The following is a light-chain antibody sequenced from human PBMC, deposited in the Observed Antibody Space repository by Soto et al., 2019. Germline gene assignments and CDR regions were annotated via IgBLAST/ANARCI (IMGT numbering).Light chain of an antibody. J-gene: IGKJ1*01. V-gene: IGKV3-20*01. Sequence: EVVVTQSPGTLSLSPGERATLSCRASQSVTSDYLAWYQQKPGQSPRLLMSGASRRATGVPDRFSGSGSGTDFTLTISRLEPGDFAVYYCQHYGHALWAFGQGTKVEIK. CDR1: QSVTSDY. CDR2: GAS. CDR3: QHYGHALWA.